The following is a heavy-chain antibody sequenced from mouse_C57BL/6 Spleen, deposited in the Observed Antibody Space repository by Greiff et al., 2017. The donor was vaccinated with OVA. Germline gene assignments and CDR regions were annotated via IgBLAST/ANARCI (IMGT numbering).Heavy chain of an antibody. J-gene: IGHJ4*01. Sequence: ESGPGILQPSQTLSLTCSFSGLSLSTSGMGVGWIRQPSGKGLEWLAHTWWDDDKYYNPALKSRLTLSKDTSKNRVFLKIANVDTADTATYYCARIGGIPYARDDWGQGTSVTVSS. V-gene: IGHV8-8*01. CDR1: GLSLSTSGMG. CDR2: TWWDDDK. CDR3: ARIGGIPYARDD.